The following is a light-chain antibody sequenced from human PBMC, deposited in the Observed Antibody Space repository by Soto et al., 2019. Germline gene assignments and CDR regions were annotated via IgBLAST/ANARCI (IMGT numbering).Light chain of an antibody. CDR1: RMFTNF. CDR3: QQRNVWPPVT. J-gene: IGKJ5*01. V-gene: IGKV3-11*01. CDR2: GAF. Sequence: EIVLTQSPATLSLSPGERATLSCRASRMFTNFLAWYQQKPGQAPRLLIYGAFNRATGIPARFSGSGSGTDFTLTISSLEPEDSAVYYCQQRNVWPPVTFGQGTRLEIK.